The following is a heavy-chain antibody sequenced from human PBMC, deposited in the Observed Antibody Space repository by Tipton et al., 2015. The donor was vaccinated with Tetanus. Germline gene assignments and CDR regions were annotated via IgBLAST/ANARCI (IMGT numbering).Heavy chain of an antibody. CDR1: GYTFTSYY. J-gene: IGHJ6*02. Sequence: QVQLVQSGAEGKKPGASVEVSCKASGYTFTSYYMHWVRQAPGQGLEWMGIINPSGGSTSYAQKFQGRVTMTRDTSTSTVYMELSSLRSEDTAVYYGARGPTVTTAHYYYGMDVWGQGTTVTVSS. V-gene: IGHV1-46*01. CDR2: INPSGGST. D-gene: IGHD4-11*01. CDR3: ARGPTVTTAHYYYGMDV.